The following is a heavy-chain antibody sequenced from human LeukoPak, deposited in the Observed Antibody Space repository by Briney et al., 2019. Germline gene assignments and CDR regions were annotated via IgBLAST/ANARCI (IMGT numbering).Heavy chain of an antibody. CDR1: GGTFSGYA. J-gene: IGHJ4*02. CDR2: IIPILGIA. CDR3: ARDLPSYYGSGSYQRYFDY. D-gene: IGHD3-10*01. Sequence: GSSVKVSCKASGGTFSGYAISWVRQAPGQGLEWMGRIIPILGIANYAQKFQGRVTITADKSTSTAYMELSSLRSEDTAVYYCARDLPSYYGSGSYQRYFDYWGQGTLVTVSS. V-gene: IGHV1-69*04.